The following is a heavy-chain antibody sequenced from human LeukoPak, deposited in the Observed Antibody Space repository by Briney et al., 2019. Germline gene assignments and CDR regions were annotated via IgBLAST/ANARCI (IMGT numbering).Heavy chain of an antibody. J-gene: IGHJ4*02. CDR2: ISSSGSTI. CDR3: ARGNYCSGGSCYQTASFDY. CDR1: GFTFSSYE. Sequence: GGSLRLSCAASGFTFSSYEMNWVRQAPGKGLEWVSYISSSGSTIYYAVSVKGRFTISRDNAKNSLYLQMNSLRAEDTAVYYCARGNYCSGGSCYQTASFDYWGQGTLVTVSS. D-gene: IGHD2-15*01. V-gene: IGHV3-48*03.